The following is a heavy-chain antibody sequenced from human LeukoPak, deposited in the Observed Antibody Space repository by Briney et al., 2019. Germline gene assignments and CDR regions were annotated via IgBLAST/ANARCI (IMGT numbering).Heavy chain of an antibody. V-gene: IGHV1-8*01. Sequence: ASVKVSCKASGYTFTSYDINWVRQATGQGLEWMGWMNPNSGNTGYAQKFQGRVTMTRNTSISTAYMELSSLRSEDTAVYYCARGQRSTSVVGADGGYWGQGTLVTVSS. D-gene: IGHD1-26*01. CDR2: MNPNSGNT. CDR1: GYTFTSYD. J-gene: IGHJ4*02. CDR3: ARGQRSTSVVGADGGY.